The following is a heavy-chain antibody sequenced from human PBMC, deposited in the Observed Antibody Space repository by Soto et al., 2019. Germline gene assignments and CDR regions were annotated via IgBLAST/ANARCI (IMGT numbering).Heavy chain of an antibody. D-gene: IGHD3-10*01. Sequence: SVKVSCKASGNTFTTHYLHWVRQAPGQGLEWMGLINPSDDSISYAQKFQGRVTMTRDTSTSTVYMELNSLISEDTAVYYCAREGGFYGSGTYWGRVFDICGRGT. V-gene: IGHV1-46*01. CDR2: INPSDDSI. J-gene: IGHJ3*02. CDR3: AREGGFYGSGTYWGRVFDI. CDR1: GNTFTTHY.